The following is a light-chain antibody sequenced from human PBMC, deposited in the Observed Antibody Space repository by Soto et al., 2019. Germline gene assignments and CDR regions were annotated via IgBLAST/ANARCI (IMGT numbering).Light chain of an antibody. Sequence: EIVMTQSPATLSVSLGERATLSCRASQSVSGNLAWFQQRPGQAPRLLIYGSSTRATGIPARFRGSKSGAEFTLTISSLQSEDFAVDYCQQYNNWPLTFGGGTRVEI. CDR2: GSS. V-gene: IGKV3-15*01. CDR3: QQYNNWPLT. CDR1: QSVSGN. J-gene: IGKJ4*01.